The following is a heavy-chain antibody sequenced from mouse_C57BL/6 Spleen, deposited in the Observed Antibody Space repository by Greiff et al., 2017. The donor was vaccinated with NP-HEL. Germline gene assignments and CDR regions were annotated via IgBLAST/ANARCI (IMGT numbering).Heavy chain of an antibody. V-gene: IGHV1-15*01. D-gene: IGHD3-3*01. CDR1: GYTFTDYE. Sequence: VQLQQSGAELVRPGASVTLSCKASGYTFTDYEMHWVKQTPVHGLEWIGAIDPETGGTAYNQKFKGKAILTADKSSSTAYMELRSLTSEDSAVYYCTRKGRPNFAYWGQGTLVTVSA. CDR2: IDPETGGT. CDR3: TRKGRPNFAY. J-gene: IGHJ3*01.